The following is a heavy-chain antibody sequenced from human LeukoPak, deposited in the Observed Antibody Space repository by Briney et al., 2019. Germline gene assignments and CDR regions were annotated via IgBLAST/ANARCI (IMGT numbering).Heavy chain of an antibody. V-gene: IGHV3-9*03. J-gene: IGHJ4*02. CDR1: GFTFDDYA. Sequence: GGSLRLSCAASGFTFDDYAMHWVRQAPGEGLEWVSGISWNSGSIGYADSVKGRFTISRDNAKNSLYLQMNSLRAEDMALYYCAKAAVAGAFDYWGQGTLVTVSS. CDR2: ISWNSGSI. CDR3: AKAAVAGAFDY. D-gene: IGHD6-19*01.